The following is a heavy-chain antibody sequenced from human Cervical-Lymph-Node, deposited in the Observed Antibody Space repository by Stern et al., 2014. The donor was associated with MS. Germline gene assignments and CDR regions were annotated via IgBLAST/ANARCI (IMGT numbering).Heavy chain of an antibody. CDR1: IDTFTNYG. V-gene: IGHV1-18*04. D-gene: IGHD5-12*01. Sequence: VQLVESGGEVKKPGASVTVSCKAYIDTFTNYGFSWVRQAPGQGLEWMGWISGYNGKANYAQKFQGRVTMTTDTSTSTVYMELKSLRSDDTAVYYCARDGKWLQVYGMYVLGQGTTVTVSS. CDR3: ARDGKWLQVYGMYV. J-gene: IGHJ6*02. CDR2: ISGYNGKA.